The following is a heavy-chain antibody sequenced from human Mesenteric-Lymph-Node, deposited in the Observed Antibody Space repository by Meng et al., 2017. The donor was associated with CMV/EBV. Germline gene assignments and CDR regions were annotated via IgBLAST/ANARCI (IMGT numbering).Heavy chain of an antibody. J-gene: IGHJ6*02. CDR1: GFTFTSYS. CDR2: SSSSSSYI. Sequence: GGSLRLSCAASGFTFTSYSMNWVRQAPGKGLEWVSSSSSSSSYIYYADSVKGRFTISRDNAKNSLYLQMNSLRVEDTAVYYCARALAYCGSDCYSKYFYYGMDVWGQGTTVTVSS. V-gene: IGHV3-21*01. CDR3: ARALAYCGSDCYSKYFYYGMDV. D-gene: IGHD2-21*01.